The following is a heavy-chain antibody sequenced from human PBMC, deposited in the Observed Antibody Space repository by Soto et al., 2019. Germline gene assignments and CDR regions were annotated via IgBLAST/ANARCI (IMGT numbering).Heavy chain of an antibody. D-gene: IGHD1-26*01. V-gene: IGHV3-33*01. Sequence: PGGSLRLSCAASGFTFSSYGMHWVRQAPGKGLEWVAVIWYDGSNKYYAASVKGRFTISRDNSKNTLYLQMNSLRAEDTAVYYCARDVGRWLNNWFDPWGQGTLVTVSS. CDR3: ARDVGRWLNNWFDP. CDR1: GFTFSSYG. J-gene: IGHJ5*02. CDR2: IWYDGSNK.